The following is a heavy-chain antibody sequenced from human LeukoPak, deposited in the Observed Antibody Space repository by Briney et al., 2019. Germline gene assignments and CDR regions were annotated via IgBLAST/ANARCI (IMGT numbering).Heavy chain of an antibody. J-gene: IGHJ6*03. CDR3: ARGALYYMDV. CDR2: ISGSGDNT. V-gene: IGHV3-23*01. Sequence: PGGSLRLSCAASGFTFSNYAMSWVRQAPGRGLEWVSAISGSGDNTYYADSVKGRFTVSRDNAKNTLYVQMNSLRAEDTAVYYCARGALYYMDVWGKGTTVTISS. CDR1: GFTFSNYA.